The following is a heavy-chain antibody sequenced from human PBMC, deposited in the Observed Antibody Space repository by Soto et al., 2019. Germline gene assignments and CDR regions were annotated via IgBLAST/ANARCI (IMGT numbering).Heavy chain of an antibody. D-gene: IGHD1-1*01. CDR3: ARGGAGTTLINFDY. Sequence: ASVKVSCKASGYTFTSYDINWVRQATGQGLEWMGWMNPNSGNTGYAQKFQGRVTMTRNTSISTAYMDLKNLRSDDTAVYYCARGGAGTTLINFDYWGQGTLVTVSS. J-gene: IGHJ4*02. CDR1: GYTFTSYD. CDR2: MNPNSGNT. V-gene: IGHV1-8*01.